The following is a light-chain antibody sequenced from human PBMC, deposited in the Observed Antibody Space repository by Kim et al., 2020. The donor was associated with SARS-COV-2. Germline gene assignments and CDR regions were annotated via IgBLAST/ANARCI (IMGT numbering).Light chain of an antibody. CDR2: KDS. CDR3: QSADGSGTYV. CDR1: ALPEKQ. V-gene: IGLV3-25*03. J-gene: IGLJ1*01. Sequence: VSQGKTARITCSGDALPEKQTYWYQQKSGQAPLLLIYKDSERPSGIPGRFSGSSSGTTVTLTISGVQAEDDTDYYCQSADGSGTYVFGTGTKVTVL.